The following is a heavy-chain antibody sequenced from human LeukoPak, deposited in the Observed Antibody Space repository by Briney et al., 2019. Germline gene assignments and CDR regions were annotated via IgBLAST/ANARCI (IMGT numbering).Heavy chain of an antibody. CDR2: IRGKANTYAT. D-gene: IGHD3-10*01. Sequence: GGSLRLSCAASGFTFSVSAMHWVRQASGKGLEWVGRIRGKANTYATAYGESVKGRFTISRDDSKNTAYLQMNSLKTEDTAVYYCTRKEDYYASGNAFDIWGQGTMVTVSS. CDR1: GFTFSVSA. J-gene: IGHJ3*02. CDR3: TRKEDYYASGNAFDI. V-gene: IGHV3-73*01.